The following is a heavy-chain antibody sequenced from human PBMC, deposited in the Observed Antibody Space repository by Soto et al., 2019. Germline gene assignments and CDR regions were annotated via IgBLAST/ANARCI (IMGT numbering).Heavy chain of an antibody. CDR3: AGPGGRGLDY. V-gene: IGHV4-34*01. CDR2: INHSGST. J-gene: IGHJ4*02. Sequence: QVQLQQWGAGLLKPSETLSLTCAVYGGSFSGYYWSWIRQPPGKGLEWIGEINHSGSTNYNPSLKGRVTKSVDTSKSPSSLRRSSVPAADTAVYYWAGPGGRGLDYWGQGPRVTVSS. CDR1: GGSFSGYY. D-gene: IGHD3-10*01.